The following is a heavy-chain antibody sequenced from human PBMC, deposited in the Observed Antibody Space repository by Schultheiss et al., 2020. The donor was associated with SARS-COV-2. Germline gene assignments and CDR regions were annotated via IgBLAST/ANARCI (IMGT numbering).Heavy chain of an antibody. CDR3: ARDPVVPAEFDP. CDR1: GFTVSSNY. J-gene: IGHJ5*02. Sequence: GGSLRLSCAASGFTVSSNYMSWVRQAPGKGLEWVSVIYSGGSTYYADSVKGRFTISRDNSKNTLYLQMNSLRAEDTAVYYCARDPVVPAEFDPWGQGTLVTVSS. D-gene: IGHD2-2*01. CDR2: IYSGGST. V-gene: IGHV3-53*01.